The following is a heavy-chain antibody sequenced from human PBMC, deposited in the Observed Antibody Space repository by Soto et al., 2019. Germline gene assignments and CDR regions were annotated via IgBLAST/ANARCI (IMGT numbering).Heavy chain of an antibody. J-gene: IGHJ4*02. D-gene: IGHD6-19*01. V-gene: IGHV3-21*01. CDR3: ARGYHSSGFDY. Sequence: GGSLRLSCAASGFTFSSYTMNWVRQTPGKGLEWVSSISSGSNYIYYADSVKGRFTISRDNAKNSLYLQMNSLRAEDTAVYYCARGYHSSGFDYWGQGTLVTVSS. CDR2: ISSGSNYI. CDR1: GFTFSSYT.